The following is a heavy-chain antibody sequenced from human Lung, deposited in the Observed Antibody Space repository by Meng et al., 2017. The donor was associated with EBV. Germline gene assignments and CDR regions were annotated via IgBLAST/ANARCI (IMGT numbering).Heavy chain of an antibody. CDR3: AKGHPSAAVLDY. J-gene: IGHJ4*02. CDR1: GRSFSSSY. CDR2: ISYDGSTK. Sequence: QVHVQQWGAGLLKPSETLSLPCGVSGRSFSSSYWSWIRQPPGKGLEWVAVISYDGSTKYFGGSVKGRFTISRDNSKNTLYLEMTSLRREDTAVYYCAKGHPSAAVLDYWGQGTLVTVSS. V-gene: IGHV3-30*18. D-gene: IGHD6-13*01.